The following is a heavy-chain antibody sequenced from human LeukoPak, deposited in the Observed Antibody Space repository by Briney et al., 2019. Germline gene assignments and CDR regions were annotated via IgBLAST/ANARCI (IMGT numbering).Heavy chain of an antibody. CDR3: AREGEYDFWSGYQSYYMDV. J-gene: IGHJ6*03. CDR2: IKQDGSEK. CDR1: GFTFSSYW. D-gene: IGHD3-3*01. V-gene: IGHV3-7*01. Sequence: GGSLRLSCAASGFTFSSYWMSWVRQAPGKGLEWVANIKQDGSEKYYVDPVKGRFTISRDNAKNSLYLQMNSLRAEDTAVYYCAREGEYDFWSGYQSYYMDVWGKGTTVTVSS.